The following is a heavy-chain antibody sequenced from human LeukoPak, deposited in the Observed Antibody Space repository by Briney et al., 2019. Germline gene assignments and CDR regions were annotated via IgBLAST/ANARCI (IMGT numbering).Heavy chain of an antibody. CDR3: AREEVGAVDY. CDR1: GGSISSGSYY. V-gene: IGHV4-61*02. J-gene: IGHJ4*02. CDR2: IYTSGST. Sequence: SETLSLTCTGSGGSISSGSYYWSWIRQPAGKGLEWIGRIYTSGSTNYNPSLKSRVTISVDTSKNQFSLKLSSVTAADTAVYYCAREEVGAVDYWGQGTLVTVSS. D-gene: IGHD1-26*01.